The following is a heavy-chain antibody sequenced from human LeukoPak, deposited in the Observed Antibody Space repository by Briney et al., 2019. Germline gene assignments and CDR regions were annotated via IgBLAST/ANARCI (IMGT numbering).Heavy chain of an antibody. V-gene: IGHV4-4*07. CDR3: ARENSGSYREFDY. J-gene: IGHJ4*02. Sequence: PSETLCLTCTVSGVSFSSYDLSWIRQPPGKGLEWIGPIYTSGGSNYNASLKSRVSMSVDTSKNQFSLKLSSVTAADTAVFYCARENSGSYREFDYWGQGTLVTVSS. CDR1: GVSFSSYD. D-gene: IGHD1-26*01. CDR2: IYTSGGS.